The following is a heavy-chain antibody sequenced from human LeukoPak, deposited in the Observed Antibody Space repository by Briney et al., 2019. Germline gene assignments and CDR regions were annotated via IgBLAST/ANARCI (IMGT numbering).Heavy chain of an antibody. J-gene: IGHJ5*01. D-gene: IGHD6-19*01. V-gene: IGHV3-23*01. CDR3: ARNSAWGLFFFDF. CDR1: GFTFSSYA. CDR2: ISGSGGST. Sequence: PGGSLRLSCAASGFTFSSYAMSWVRQAPGKGLEWVSGISGSGGSTFYADSVKGRFTISRDNSKNTLYLQMNSLRAEDTAVYYCARNSAWGLFFFDFWGQGTLVTVSS.